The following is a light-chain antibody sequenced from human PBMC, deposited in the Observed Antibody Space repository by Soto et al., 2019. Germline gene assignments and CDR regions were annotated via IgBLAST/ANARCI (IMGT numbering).Light chain of an antibody. J-gene: IGKJ1*01. CDR3: QQYSSYST. Sequence: DIQMTQSPSTLSASVGDRVTITCRASQSISSWLAWYQQKPGKAPKLLIYKASSLERGVPSRFSGSGSGTEFTLTISSLQPDDFATYYCQQYSSYSTFGQGTKVDIE. CDR2: KAS. CDR1: QSISSW. V-gene: IGKV1-5*03.